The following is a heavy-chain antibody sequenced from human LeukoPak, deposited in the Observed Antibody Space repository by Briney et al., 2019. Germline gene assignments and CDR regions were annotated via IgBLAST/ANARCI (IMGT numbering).Heavy chain of an antibody. D-gene: IGHD6-19*01. Sequence: PSETLSLTCAVYGGSFSGYYWSWIRQPPGNGLEWIGEIKHSGSTNYNPSLKSRVTISVDTSKNQFSLKLSAVSAADTAVYYCASVAGTADYWGQGTLVTVSS. V-gene: IGHV4-34*01. CDR2: IKHSGST. CDR1: GGSFSGYY. J-gene: IGHJ4*02. CDR3: ASVAGTADY.